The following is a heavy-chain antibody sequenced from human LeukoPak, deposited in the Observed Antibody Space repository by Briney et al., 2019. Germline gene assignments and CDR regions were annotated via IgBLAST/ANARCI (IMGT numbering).Heavy chain of an antibody. D-gene: IGHD1/OR15-1a*01. J-gene: IGHJ4*02. CDR1: GFTFSSYS. Sequence: GGSLRLSCAASGFTFSSYSMNWVRQAPGKGLEWVSSISSSSSYIYYADSVKGRFTISRDNAKNPLYLQMNSLRAEDTALYYCARDLSTGTPKSRLDYWGQGTLVTVSS. CDR2: ISSSSSYI. V-gene: IGHV3-21*04. CDR3: ARDLSTGTPKSRLDY.